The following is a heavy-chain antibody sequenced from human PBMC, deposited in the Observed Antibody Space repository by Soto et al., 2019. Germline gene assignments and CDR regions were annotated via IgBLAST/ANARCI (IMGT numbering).Heavy chain of an antibody. CDR2: IYYSGST. J-gene: IGHJ4*02. CDR3: ARVGAARWFDY. Sequence: SETLSLTCTVSGGSISSYYWSWIRQPPGKGLEWIGYIYYSGSTNYNPSLKSRVTISVDTSKSQFSLKLSSVTAADTAVYYCARVGAARWFDYWGQGTLVTVSS. CDR1: GGSISSYY. V-gene: IGHV4-59*01. D-gene: IGHD6-6*01.